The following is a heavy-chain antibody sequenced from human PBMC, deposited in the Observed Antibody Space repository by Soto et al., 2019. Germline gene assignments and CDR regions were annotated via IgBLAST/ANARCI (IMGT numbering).Heavy chain of an antibody. CDR2: IYYSGST. J-gene: IGHJ3*02. CDR3: ARLALRYFDWSNVAFDI. V-gene: IGHV4-31*03. Sequence: QVQLQESGPGLVKPSQTLSLTCTVSGGSISSGGYYWSWIRQHPGKGLEWIGYIYYSGSTYYNPSLQSRVTISVDTSKNQFSLKLSSVTAADTAVYYCARLALRYFDWSNVAFDIWGQGTMVTVSS. CDR1: GGSISSGGYY. D-gene: IGHD3-9*01.